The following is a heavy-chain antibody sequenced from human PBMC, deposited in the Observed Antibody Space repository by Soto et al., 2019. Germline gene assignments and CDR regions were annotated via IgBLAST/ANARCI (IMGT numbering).Heavy chain of an antibody. Sequence: QVQLVQSGAEVKRPGSSVKLSCKASGGTFTYYGISWVRQAPGQGLEWMGGIIPIIGPAYAQKFQGRLTITADQSTSTAYMELSSLGSEDTALYYCARDLGTTIAGPPRRETYGWLDPWGQGTLVTVSS. CDR2: IIPIIGPA. D-gene: IGHD3-22*01. V-gene: IGHV1-69*01. CDR1: GGTFTYYG. CDR3: ARDLGTTIAGPPRRETYGWLDP. J-gene: IGHJ5*02.